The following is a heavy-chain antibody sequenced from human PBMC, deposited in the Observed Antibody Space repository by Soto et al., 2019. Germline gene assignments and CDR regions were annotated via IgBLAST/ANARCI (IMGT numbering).Heavy chain of an antibody. CDR1: GFTFSTYP. V-gene: IGHV3-23*01. D-gene: IGHD1-26*01. Sequence: GGSLRLSCAASGFTFSTYPISLVRQAPGKGLEWVSAISGSGGSTYYADSVKGRFTISRDNSKSTLYLQMDSLRAEDTAVYYCAKDRYGYGPGAYFDYWGQGT. CDR2: ISGSGGST. CDR3: AKDRYGYGPGAYFDY. J-gene: IGHJ4*02.